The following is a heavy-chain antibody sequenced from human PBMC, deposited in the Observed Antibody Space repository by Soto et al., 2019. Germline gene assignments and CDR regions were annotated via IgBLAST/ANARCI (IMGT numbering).Heavy chain of an antibody. V-gene: IGHV3-9*01. D-gene: IGHD5-12*01. J-gene: IGHJ3*02. CDR2: ISWNSGNI. CDR3: AKDNEYSGYDYAFDI. Sequence: EVQLVESGGGLVHPGRSLRLSCAASGFSFEDYAMHWVRQVPGKGLEWVSGISWNSGNIGYADSVKGRFTISRDNAKNSLYLQMNNLRPEDTALYYCAKDNEYSGYDYAFDIWGQGTMVTVSS. CDR1: GFSFEDYA.